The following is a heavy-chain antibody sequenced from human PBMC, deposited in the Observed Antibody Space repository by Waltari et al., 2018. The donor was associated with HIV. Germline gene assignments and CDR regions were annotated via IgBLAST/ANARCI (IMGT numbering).Heavy chain of an antibody. CDR3: AREPIISVANNAFDV. V-gene: IGHV1-3*01. Sequence: QVQLVQSGAEVAKPGASVRLSCKTSGYPFGDYASHWVRQAPGQGLEWMGWINCGKGNTRYSETSQGRFTITRDTSAATAYLEVTDLRSEDTALYYCAREPIISVANNAFDVWGLGSLVTVSS. J-gene: IGHJ3*01. CDR1: GYPFGDYA. D-gene: IGHD6-19*01. CDR2: INCGKGNT.